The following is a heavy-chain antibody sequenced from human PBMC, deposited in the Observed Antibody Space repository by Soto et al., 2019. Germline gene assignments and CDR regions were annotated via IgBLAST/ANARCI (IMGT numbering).Heavy chain of an antibody. CDR1: GFRFKSFV. CDR3: ARWGTTGGFDL. Sequence: QLQLVESGGGVVQPGTSLRLSCAASGFRFKSFVMHWVRQAPGKGLEWVALTSYDGSNKDYGDSVKGRFTVSRDNSQNTLLLQMDFLRPEDTALYYCARWGTTGGFDLWGQGTLVSVSS. J-gene: IGHJ4*02. V-gene: IGHV3-30*19. CDR2: TSYDGSNK. D-gene: IGHD3-16*01.